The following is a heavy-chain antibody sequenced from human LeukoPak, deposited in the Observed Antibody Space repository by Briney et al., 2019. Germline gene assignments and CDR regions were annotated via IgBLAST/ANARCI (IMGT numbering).Heavy chain of an antibody. V-gene: IGHV3-53*01. D-gene: IGHD1-1*01. CDR2: IYSGGST. CDR3: ARDSDWDGLTFDY. CDR1: GFTVSTNY. Sequence: GGSLRLSCAASGFTVSTNYMNWVRQAPGKGLEWVSIIYSGGSTYYADSVKGRFTISRDNSKNTIFLQMNSLRADDTAVYYCARDSDWDGLTFDYRGRGTLVTVSS. J-gene: IGHJ4*02.